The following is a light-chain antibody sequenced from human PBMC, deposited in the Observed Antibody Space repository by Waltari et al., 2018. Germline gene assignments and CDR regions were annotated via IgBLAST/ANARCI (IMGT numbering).Light chain of an antibody. CDR1: SSSIGAGYD. CDR3: QSYDSSLSGSV. CDR2: GNN. Sequence: QSVLTQPPSVSGAPGQSVTISCTGSSSSIGAGYDVNWYQQLPGTAPKLLIYGNNNRPSGVPGRFSGSKSGTSASLASTGLQAEDEADYYCQSYDSSLSGSVFGGGTILTVL. V-gene: IGLV1-40*01. J-gene: IGLJ2*01.